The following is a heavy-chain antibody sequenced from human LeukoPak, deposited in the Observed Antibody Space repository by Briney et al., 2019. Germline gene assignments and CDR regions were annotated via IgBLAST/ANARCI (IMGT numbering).Heavy chain of an antibody. V-gene: IGHV4-59*08. J-gene: IGHJ5*02. D-gene: IGHD1-26*01. CDR1: GGSISSYY. Sequence: PSETLSLTCTVSGGSISSYYWSWIRQPPGRGLEWIGYIYYSGSTNYNPSLKSRVTISVDTSKNQFSLKLSSVTAADTAMYYCAHSGNYFWFDPWGQGTLVTVSS. CDR3: AHSGNYFWFDP. CDR2: IYYSGST.